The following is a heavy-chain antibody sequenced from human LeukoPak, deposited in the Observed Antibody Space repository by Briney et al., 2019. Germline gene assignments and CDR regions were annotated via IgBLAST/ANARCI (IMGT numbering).Heavy chain of an antibody. Sequence: PGGSLRLSCAASGFTFTSYAMSWVRQAPGKGLEWVSSIGGGGVDTYYADSVKGRFTISRDIFKNTLYLQMNSLRVEDTAVYYCAKDPPTTGTTFDNWGRGTLVTVSS. V-gene: IGHV3-23*01. CDR1: GFTFTSYA. D-gene: IGHD1-1*01. CDR3: AKDPPTTGTTFDN. CDR2: IGGGGVDT. J-gene: IGHJ4*02.